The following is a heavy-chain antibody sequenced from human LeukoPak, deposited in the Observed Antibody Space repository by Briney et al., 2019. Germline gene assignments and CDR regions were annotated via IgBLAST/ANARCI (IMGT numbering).Heavy chain of an antibody. J-gene: IGHJ4*02. V-gene: IGHV1-69*04. CDR3: ARDWYSSSSDYFDY. D-gene: IGHD6-6*01. Sequence: GASVKVSCKASGGTFSSYAISWVRQAPGQGLEWMGRIIPILGIANYAQKFQGRVTMTRDTSTSTVYMELSSLRSEDTAVYYCARDWYSSSSDYFDYWGQGTLVTVSS. CDR1: GGTFSSYA. CDR2: IIPILGIA.